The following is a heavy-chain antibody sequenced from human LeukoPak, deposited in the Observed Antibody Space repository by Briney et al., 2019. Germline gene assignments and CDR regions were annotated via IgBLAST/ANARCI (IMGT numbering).Heavy chain of an antibody. CDR3: ARDISRSPREY. V-gene: IGHV3-66*01. D-gene: IGHD3-9*01. Sequence: GGSLRLSCAASGFTVSSNYMSWVRQAPGKGLEWVSVIYSGGSTYYADSVKGRFTISRDNSKNTLYLQMNSLRAEDTAVYYCARDISRSPREYWGQGTLVIVSS. CDR1: GFTVSSNY. J-gene: IGHJ4*02. CDR2: IYSGGST.